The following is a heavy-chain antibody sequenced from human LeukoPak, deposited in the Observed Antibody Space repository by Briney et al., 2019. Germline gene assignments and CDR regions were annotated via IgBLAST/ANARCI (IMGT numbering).Heavy chain of an antibody. Sequence: PSETLSLTCTVSGGSISSYYWGWIRQPAGKGLEWIGRIYSSGTITYNPSLQSRVTMSVDTSKNEFSLKMSSVTAADTAVYYCTRDSGTTGEVKFDPWGQGTLVAVSS. CDR2: IYSSGTI. V-gene: IGHV4-4*07. CDR1: GGSISSYY. J-gene: IGHJ5*02. D-gene: IGHD3-10*01. CDR3: TRDSGTTGEVKFDP.